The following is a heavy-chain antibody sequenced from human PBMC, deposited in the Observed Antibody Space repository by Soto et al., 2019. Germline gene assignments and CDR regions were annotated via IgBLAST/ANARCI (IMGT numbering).Heavy chain of an antibody. D-gene: IGHD5-18*01. CDR1: GFTFSSYS. CDR3: ARDRNTAMVGALYYYYYGMDV. V-gene: IGHV3-21*01. J-gene: IGHJ6*02. CDR2: ISSSSSYI. Sequence: GGSLRLSCAASGFTFSSYSMNWVRQAPGKGLEWVSSISSSSSYIYYADSVKGRFTISRDNAKNSLYLQMNSLRAEDTAVYYCARDRNTAMVGALYYYYYGMDVWGQGTTVTVSS.